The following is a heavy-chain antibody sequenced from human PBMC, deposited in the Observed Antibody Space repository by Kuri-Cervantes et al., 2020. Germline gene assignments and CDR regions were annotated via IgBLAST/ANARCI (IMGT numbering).Heavy chain of an antibody. D-gene: IGHD3-3*01. CDR2: IGTAGDT. V-gene: IGHV3-13*01. Sequence: GESLKISCAASGFTFSSYDMHWVRQATGKGLEWVSAIGTAGDTYYPGSVKGRFTISRENAKNSLYLQMNSLRAGDTAVYYCARVLPKYYDFWSGFYYYYYGMDVWGQGATVTVSS. CDR1: GFTFSSYD. J-gene: IGHJ6*02. CDR3: ARVLPKYYDFWSGFYYYYYGMDV.